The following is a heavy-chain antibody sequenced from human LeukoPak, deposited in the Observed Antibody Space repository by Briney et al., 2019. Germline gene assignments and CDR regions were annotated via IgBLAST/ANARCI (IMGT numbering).Heavy chain of an antibody. V-gene: IGHV3-30-3*01. D-gene: IGHD1-1*01. J-gene: IGHJ4*02. CDR2: ISYDGSNK. Sequence: PGGSLRLSCAASGFIFSRYAMYWVRQAPGKGLEWVAVISYDGSNKYYADSVKGRFTISRDSSKNTLYLQMNSLRAEDTAVYYCARGGNWNDDWSYPLDYWGQGTLVTVSS. CDR1: GFIFSRYA. CDR3: ARGGNWNDDWSYPLDY.